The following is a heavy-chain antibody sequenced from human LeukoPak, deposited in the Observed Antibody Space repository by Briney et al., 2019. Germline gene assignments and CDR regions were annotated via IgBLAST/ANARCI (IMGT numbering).Heavy chain of an antibody. CDR1: GYPFTGYY. V-gene: IGHV1-2*02. CDR2: INPDSGGT. Sequence: ASVKVPCKASGYPFTGYYLHWVRQAPGQGLEWMGWINPDSGGTDYEQKFQGRVTMTRDTSISTAYMELSRLRSDDTAVYYCARTSGYDFGTDFDYWGQGTLVTVSS. J-gene: IGHJ4*02. CDR3: ARTSGYDFGTDFDY. D-gene: IGHD5-12*01.